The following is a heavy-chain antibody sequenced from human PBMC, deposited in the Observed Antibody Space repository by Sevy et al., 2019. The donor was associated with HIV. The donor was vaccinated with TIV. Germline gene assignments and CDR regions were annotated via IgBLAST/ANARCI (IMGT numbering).Heavy chain of an antibody. CDR1: GFTFDTYW. Sequence: GGSLRLSCAASGFTFDTYWMQWVRQAPGKGLEWGANLEKDGGKKYYPDSVKGRFTISRDNAKESLFLQMTNLKVEDSGIYYCARRFFDVWGQGVLVTVSS. V-gene: IGHV3-7*01. D-gene: IGHD3-16*01. CDR2: LEKDGGKK. J-gene: IGHJ4*02. CDR3: ARRFFDV.